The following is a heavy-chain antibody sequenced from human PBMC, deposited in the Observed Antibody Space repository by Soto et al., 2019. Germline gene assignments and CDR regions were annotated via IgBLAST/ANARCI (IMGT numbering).Heavy chain of an antibody. CDR3: ARESDMWYDSSGFYP. J-gene: IGHJ5*02. Sequence: VRQAPGQGLEWMGIINPSGGSTNFAQKFQDRVTMTRATSTSTVYMELSSLKSEDTAVYYCARESDMWYDSSGFYPWGQGTLVTVSS. V-gene: IGHV1-46*01. CDR2: INPSGGST. D-gene: IGHD3-22*01.